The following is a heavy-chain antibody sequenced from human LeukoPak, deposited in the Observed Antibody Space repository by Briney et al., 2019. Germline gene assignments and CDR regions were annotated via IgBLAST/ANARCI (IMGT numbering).Heavy chain of an antibody. J-gene: IGHJ2*01. Sequence: SETLSLTCTVSGGSISRYFWSWIRQPPGRGLEWIGYIQYGGSTNYNPSLKSRVTMSVDTSRNQFFLELNSVTAADTAVYYCAKPHQNCSSSSCSISWYFDLWGRGTLVTVSS. V-gene: IGHV4-59*08. CDR1: GGSISRYF. D-gene: IGHD2-2*01. CDR2: IQYGGST. CDR3: AKPHQNCSSSSCSISWYFDL.